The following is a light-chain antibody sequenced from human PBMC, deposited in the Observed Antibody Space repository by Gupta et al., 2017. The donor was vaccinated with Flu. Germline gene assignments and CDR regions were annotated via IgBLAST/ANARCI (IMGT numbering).Light chain of an antibody. V-gene: IGLV2-14*01. CDR3: SSYTGSGTV. CDR1: SSDIGGYNY. J-gene: IGLJ3*02. CDR2: EVS. Sequence: QSALTQPASVSGSPGQSITISCTGTSSDIGGYNYVSWYQQHPGKAPKPMIYEVSYRPSGISDRFSGSKSANTASLTISGLQAEDEADYYCSSYTGSGTVFGGGTKLTVL.